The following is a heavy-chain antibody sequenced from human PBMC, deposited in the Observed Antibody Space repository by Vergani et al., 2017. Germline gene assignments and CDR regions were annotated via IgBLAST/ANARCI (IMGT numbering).Heavy chain of an antibody. J-gene: IGHJ4*02. CDR1: GFTLNTYG. D-gene: IGHD3-16*02. CDR3: AREPYYDYVWGSYRYFDY. Sequence: QVQILQSGGGVVQPGGSLRLSCTLSGFTLNTYGIHWVRQAPGKGLEWVSFIRYDGSSEYYGDSVKGRFTISRDNAKNSLYLQMNSLRAEDTAVYYCAREPYYDYVWGSYRYFDYWGQGTLVTVSS. V-gene: IGHV3-30*02. CDR2: IRYDGSSE.